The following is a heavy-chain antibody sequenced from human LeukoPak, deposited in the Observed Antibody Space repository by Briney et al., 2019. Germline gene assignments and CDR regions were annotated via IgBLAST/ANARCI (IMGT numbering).Heavy chain of an antibody. D-gene: IGHD5-24*01. CDR3: AKEKGDGLPFDY. Sequence: GRSLRPSCSASGFAFRNYGMAWVRQAPGKWLDFVSAVNAKGAVTFYADSVKGRFTMSRDNSKNTLYLQMNSLRAEDTAVYYCAKEKGDGLPFDYWGQGTLITVSS. J-gene: IGHJ4*02. CDR1: GFAFRNYG. CDR2: VNAKGAVT. V-gene: IGHV3-23*01.